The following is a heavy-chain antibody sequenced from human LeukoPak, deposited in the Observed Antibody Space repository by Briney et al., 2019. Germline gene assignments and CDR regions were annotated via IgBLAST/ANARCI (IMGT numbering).Heavy chain of an antibody. Sequence: PGGSLRLSCAASGFTFDDYAMHWVRQAPGKGLEWVSGISWNSGSIGYADSVKGRFTISRDNAKNSLYLQMNSLRAEDTALYYCAKGTSPSIAAAGTENWFDPWGQGTLVTVSS. CDR2: ISWNSGSI. J-gene: IGHJ5*02. CDR1: GFTFDDYA. CDR3: AKGTSPSIAAAGTENWFDP. V-gene: IGHV3-9*01. D-gene: IGHD6-13*01.